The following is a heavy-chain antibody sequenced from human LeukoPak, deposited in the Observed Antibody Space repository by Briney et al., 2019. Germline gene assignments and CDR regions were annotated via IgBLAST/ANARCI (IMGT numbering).Heavy chain of an antibody. Sequence: GWSQTLASFGPGFILNNSRINRVRQAPGSGRDRVGRIKSKPDGGTTDYPTPVKGRFTISRDDSKNTVYLQMNSLKTEDTAVYYCATGGYYFDYWGQGTLVTVSS. D-gene: IGHD2-15*01. CDR1: GFILNNSR. CDR2: IKSKPDGGTT. V-gene: IGHV3-15*01. J-gene: IGHJ4*02. CDR3: ATGGYYFDY.